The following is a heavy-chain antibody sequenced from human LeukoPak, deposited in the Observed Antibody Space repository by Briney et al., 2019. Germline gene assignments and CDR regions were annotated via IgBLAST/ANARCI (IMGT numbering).Heavy chain of an antibody. Sequence: GASVKVSCKASGDTFTSYDINWVRQAIGQGLEWMGWMNPNRGNTGYAQKFQGRVTMTRNTSISTVFMELSSLRSEDTAVYYCARGHKAAGATTLSYRFDPWGQGTLVTVSS. V-gene: IGHV1-8*01. CDR3: ARGHKAAGATTLSYRFDP. CDR2: MNPNRGNT. CDR1: GDTFTSYD. D-gene: IGHD6-13*01. J-gene: IGHJ5*02.